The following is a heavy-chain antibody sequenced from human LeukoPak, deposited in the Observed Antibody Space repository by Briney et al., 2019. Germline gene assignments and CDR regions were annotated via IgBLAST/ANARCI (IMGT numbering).Heavy chain of an antibody. Sequence: SQTLSLTCTVSGGSISNGGYYWSWIRQHPGKGLEWIGYIYDSGTTYYNPALQSRVTISVDTSDNQFSLKLRSLTAADTAAYYCARGGDRRGFDYWGQGTLVTVSS. CDR1: GGSISNGGYY. CDR2: IYDSGTT. V-gene: IGHV4-31*03. J-gene: IGHJ4*02. CDR3: ARGGDRRGFDY. D-gene: IGHD1-14*01.